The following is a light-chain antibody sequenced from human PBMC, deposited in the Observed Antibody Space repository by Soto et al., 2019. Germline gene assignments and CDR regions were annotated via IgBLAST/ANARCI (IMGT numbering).Light chain of an antibody. CDR3: QQYNDWPPLT. J-gene: IGKJ4*01. CDR1: QSVNIN. CDR2: GTS. Sequence: EIVMTQSPATLSVSPGERATLSCRASQSVNINLAWYQQKPGQAPRLLIYGTSTRATGVPARFSGSGSGTEFTLTSSNLQSEDFAVYYCQQYNDWPPLTFGGGTKV. V-gene: IGKV3-15*01.